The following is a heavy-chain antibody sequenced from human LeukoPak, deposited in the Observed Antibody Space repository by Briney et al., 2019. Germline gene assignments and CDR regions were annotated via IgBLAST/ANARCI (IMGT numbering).Heavy chain of an antibody. V-gene: IGHV1-18*01. CDR2: ISAYNGNT. Sequence: GASVKVSCKASGYTFTSSAMNWVRQAPGQGLEWMGWISAYNGNTNYAQKLQGRVTMTTDTSTSTAYMELRSLRSDDTAVYYCAREGASTSAFDIWGQGTMVTVSS. J-gene: IGHJ3*02. D-gene: IGHD2-2*01. CDR3: AREGASTSAFDI. CDR1: GYTFTSSA.